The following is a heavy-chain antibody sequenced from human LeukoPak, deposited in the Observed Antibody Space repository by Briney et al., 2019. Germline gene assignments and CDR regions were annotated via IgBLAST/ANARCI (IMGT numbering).Heavy chain of an antibody. CDR3: ARDWTGYSSGWDTLEDY. D-gene: IGHD6-19*01. CDR2: INPNSGGT. J-gene: IGHJ4*02. Sequence: GASVKVSCKASGYTFTGYYMHWVRQAPGQGLEWMGWINPNSGGTNYAQKFQGRVTMTRDTSISTAYMELSRLRSDDTAVYYCARDWTGYSSGWDTLEDYWGQGTLVTVSS. CDR1: GYTFTGYY. V-gene: IGHV1-2*02.